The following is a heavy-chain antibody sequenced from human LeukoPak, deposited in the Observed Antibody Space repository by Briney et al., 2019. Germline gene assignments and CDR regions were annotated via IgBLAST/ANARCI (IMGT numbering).Heavy chain of an antibody. D-gene: IGHD3-10*02. V-gene: IGHV3-43*01. J-gene: IGHJ6*04. CDR3: AELGITMIGGV. CDR2: ISWDGSNT. CDR1: GFTFDDYI. Sequence: PGGSLRLSCAASGFTFDDYIMHWVRQAPGKGLDWVSFISWDGSNTYYADSVKGRFTISRDNAKNSLYLQMNSLRAEDTAVYYCAELGITMIGGVWGKGTTVTISS.